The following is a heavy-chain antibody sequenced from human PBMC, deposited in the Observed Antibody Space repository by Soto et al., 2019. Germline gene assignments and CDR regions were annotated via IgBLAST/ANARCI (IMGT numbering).Heavy chain of an antibody. D-gene: IGHD6-13*01. Sequence: ASVKVSCKASGYSFTSYYMHWVRQAPGQGLEWMGIINPSDGSATYAQKFQGRVTMTRDTSTSTVYMELSSLRSEDAAVYYCARWAATGTGGTPFDPWGQGTLVTVSS. CDR2: INPSDGSA. CDR3: ARWAATGTGGTPFDP. J-gene: IGHJ5*02. V-gene: IGHV1-46*01. CDR1: GYSFTSYY.